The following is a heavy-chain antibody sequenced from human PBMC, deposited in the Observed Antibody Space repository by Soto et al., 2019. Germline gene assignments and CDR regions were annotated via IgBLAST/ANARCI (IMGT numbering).Heavy chain of an antibody. CDR2: ISYSGST. V-gene: IGHV4-59*01. Sequence: SETLSLTCTVSGASITTYYWSWIRQPPGKGLEWIGYISYSGSTDYNPSLKSRVTISFDASKNQISLKLSSVTAADTAVYYCARGENPSFIVVGAFDIWGQGTMVT. CDR3: ARGENPSFIVVGAFDI. CDR1: GASITTYY. J-gene: IGHJ3*02. D-gene: IGHD2-21*01.